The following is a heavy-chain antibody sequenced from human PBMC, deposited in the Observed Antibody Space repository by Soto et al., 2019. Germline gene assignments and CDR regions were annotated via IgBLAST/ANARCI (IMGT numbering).Heavy chain of an antibody. Sequence: GESLKISCAASGFTFSSYGMHWVRQAPGKGLEWVAVIWYDGSNKYYADSVKGRFTISRDNSKNTLYLQMNSLRAEDTAVYYCARDPSSGWQFDYWGQGTLVTVSS. CDR3: ARDPSSGWQFDY. D-gene: IGHD6-19*01. CDR2: IWYDGSNK. J-gene: IGHJ4*02. V-gene: IGHV3-33*01. CDR1: GFTFSSYG.